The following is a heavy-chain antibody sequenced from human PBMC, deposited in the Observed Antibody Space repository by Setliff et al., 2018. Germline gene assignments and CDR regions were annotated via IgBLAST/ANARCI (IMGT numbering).Heavy chain of an antibody. CDR2: IYPGDSDT. D-gene: IGHD2-2*01. V-gene: IGHV5-51*01. J-gene: IGHJ3*01. CDR1: GYIFTNYW. Sequence: PGESLTISCKASGYIFTNYWIGWVRQMPGKGLEWMGVIYPGDSDTRYSPSFQGQVTISADKSINTAYLQWSSLKASDTAIYYCTRHEDRNKCTSSSCYRGNDAFDVWGQGAMVTVSS. CDR3: TRHEDRNKCTSSSCYRGNDAFDV.